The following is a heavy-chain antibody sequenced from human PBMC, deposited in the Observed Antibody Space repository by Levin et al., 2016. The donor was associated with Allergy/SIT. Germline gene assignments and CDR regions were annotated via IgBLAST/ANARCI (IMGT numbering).Heavy chain of an antibody. CDR3: ARRYCSSTSCYGAGMDV. V-gene: IGHV1-8*01. CDR2: MNPNSGNT. J-gene: IGHJ6*02. Sequence: ASVKVSCKASGYTFTSYDINWVRQATGQGLEWMGWMNPNSGNTGYAQKFQGRVTMTRNTSISTAYMELSSLRSEDTAVYYCARRYCSSTSCYGAGMDVWGQGTTVTVSS. CDR1: GYTFTSYD. D-gene: IGHD2-2*01.